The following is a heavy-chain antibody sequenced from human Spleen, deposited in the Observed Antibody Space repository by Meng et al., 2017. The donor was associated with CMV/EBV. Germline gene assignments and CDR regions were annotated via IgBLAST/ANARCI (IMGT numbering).Heavy chain of an antibody. J-gene: IGHJ4*02. Sequence: GESLKISCAAAGFTFDYYALNWVRQALGKGLEWVSGISDSGTSTYYADSVKGRFIISRDNSKNTLYLQMNSLTVEDTAIYYCAIIPVGYSGYDSFDHWGQGTLVTVSS. CDR3: AIIPVGYSGYDSFDH. D-gene: IGHD5-12*01. CDR1: GFTFDYYA. V-gene: IGHV3-23*01. CDR2: ISDSGTST.